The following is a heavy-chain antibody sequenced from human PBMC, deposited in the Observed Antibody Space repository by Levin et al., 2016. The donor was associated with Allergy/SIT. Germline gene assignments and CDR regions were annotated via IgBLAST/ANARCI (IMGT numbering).Heavy chain of an antibody. CDR2: IRSTSTYI. J-gene: IGHJ6*02. CDR3: ARDPIDSWAGMDV. Sequence: GGSLRLSCVGSGFTFSSFSMNWVRQAPGKGLEWVSSIRSTSTYIYYADSVKGRFTISRDNAKNSLYLQMNSLRVEDTAVYYCARDPIDSWAGMDVWGQGTTVTVSS. V-gene: IGHV3-21*04. CDR1: GFTFSSFS. D-gene: IGHD3-9*01.